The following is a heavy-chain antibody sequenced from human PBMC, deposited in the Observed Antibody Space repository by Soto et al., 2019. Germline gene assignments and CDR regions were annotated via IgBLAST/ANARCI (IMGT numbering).Heavy chain of an antibody. CDR3: ARSWYDILTGYPDAFDI. V-gene: IGHV4-59*01. D-gene: IGHD3-9*01. CDR1: GGSISSYY. CDR2: IYYSGST. Sequence: SETLSLTCTVPGGSISSYYWSWIRQPPGKGLGWIGYIYYSGSTNYNPSLKSRVTISVDTSKNQFSLKLSSVTAADTAVYYCARSWYDILTGYPDAFDIWGQGTMVTVSS. J-gene: IGHJ3*02.